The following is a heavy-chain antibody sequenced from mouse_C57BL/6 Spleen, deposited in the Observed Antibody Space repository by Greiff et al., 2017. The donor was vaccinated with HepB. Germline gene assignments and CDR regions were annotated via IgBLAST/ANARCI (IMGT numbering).Heavy chain of an antibody. CDR3: ARSLITTVVATPFAY. D-gene: IGHD1-1*01. J-gene: IGHJ3*01. CDR1: GFNIKNTY. Sequence: EVQLQQSVAELVRPGASVKLSCTASGFNIKNTYMHWVKQRPEQGLEWIGRIDPANGNTKYAPKFQGKATITADTSSNTAYLQRSSLTSEDTAIYYCARSLITTVVATPFAYWGQGTLVTVSA. V-gene: IGHV14-3*01. CDR2: IDPANGNT.